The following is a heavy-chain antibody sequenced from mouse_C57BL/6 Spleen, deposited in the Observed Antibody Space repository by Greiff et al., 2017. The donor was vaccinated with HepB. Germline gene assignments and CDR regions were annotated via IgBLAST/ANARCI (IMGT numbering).Heavy chain of an antibody. CDR1: GYTFTSYW. D-gene: IGHD1-1*01. Sequence: QVQLKESGAELAKPGASVKLSCKASGYTFTSYWMHWVKQRPGQGLEWIGYINPSSGYTKYNQKFKDKATLTADTSSSTAYMQLSSLTYEDSAVYYCARSPYYYGSSYDWYFDVWGTGTTVTVSS. J-gene: IGHJ1*03. CDR3: ARSPYYYGSSYDWYFDV. CDR2: INPSSGYT. V-gene: IGHV1-7*01.